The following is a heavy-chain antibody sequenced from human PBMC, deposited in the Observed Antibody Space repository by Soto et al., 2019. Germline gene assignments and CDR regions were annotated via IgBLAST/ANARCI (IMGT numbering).Heavy chain of an antibody. J-gene: IGHJ4*02. CDR3: AKRSRDLLYYFDL. D-gene: IGHD3-10*01. Sequence: GGSLRLSCAASGFTFDDYAIHWVRQAPGKGLEWVSGISGSGGGTYYADSVKGRFTISRDNSKNTLYLQMNSLRAEDTAIYYCAKRSRDLLYYFDLWGQGTLGTVST. CDR2: ISGSGGGT. V-gene: IGHV3-23*01. CDR1: GFTFDDYA.